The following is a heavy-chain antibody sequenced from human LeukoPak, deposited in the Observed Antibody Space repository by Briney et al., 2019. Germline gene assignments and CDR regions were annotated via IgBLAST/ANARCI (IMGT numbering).Heavy chain of an antibody. Sequence: GGSLRLSCAASGFTFTNYWMSWVRQAPGKGLEWVGNIKQDGSEKYYVDSVKGRFTISRDNAKNSLYLQMNSLRAEDTAVYYCARDRGIHGWFDPWGQGTLVTVSS. CDR1: GFTFTNYW. CDR3: ARDRGIHGWFDP. CDR2: IKQDGSEK. J-gene: IGHJ5*02. D-gene: IGHD3-10*01. V-gene: IGHV3-7*01.